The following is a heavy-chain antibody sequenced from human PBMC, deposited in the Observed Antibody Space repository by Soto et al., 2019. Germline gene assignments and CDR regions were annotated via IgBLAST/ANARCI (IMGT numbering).Heavy chain of an antibody. J-gene: IGHJ5*01. CDR2: ISGNNGAT. V-gene: IGHV1-18*04. CDR3: ARDLKSLRINGNWFDS. CDR1: VYTFANYG. D-gene: IGHD3-3*01. Sequence: XSVKVSCKASVYTFANYGISWVRQAPGQGLEWMGWISGNNGATNYAPKVQGRITMTIDTSTGVAYMALRSLRSDDTAIYYCARDLKSLRINGNWFDSWGQGTLVTASS.